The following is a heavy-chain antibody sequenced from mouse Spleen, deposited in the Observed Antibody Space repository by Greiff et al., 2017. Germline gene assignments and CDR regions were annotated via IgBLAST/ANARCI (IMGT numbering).Heavy chain of an antibody. V-gene: IGHV1-37*01. CDR2: INPYNGDT. D-gene: IGHD1-1*01. Sequence: VHVKQSGPELVKPGASVTISCTASGYSFTGYFMNWVKQSHGKSLEWIGRINPYNGDTFYNQKFKGKATLTVDKSSSTAHMELLSLTSEDFAVYYCAREEDYYYGSRAYWYFDVWGAGTTVTVSS. CDR1: GYSFTGYF. CDR3: AREEDYYYGSRAYWYFDV. J-gene: IGHJ1*01.